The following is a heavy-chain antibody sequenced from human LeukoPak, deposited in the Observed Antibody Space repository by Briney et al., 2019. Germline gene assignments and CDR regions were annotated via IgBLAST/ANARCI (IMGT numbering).Heavy chain of an antibody. CDR2: IYPGDSDT. D-gene: IGHD1-1*01. Sequence: GESLKISCKGSGYSFTSYWIGWVRQMPGKGLEWMGIIYPGDSDTRYSPSFQGQVTISADKSISTAYLQWSSLKASDTAMYYCARGVWNDGGSYYYYGMDVWGQGTTVTVSS. CDR3: ARGVWNDGGSYYYYGMDV. CDR1: GYSFTSYW. V-gene: IGHV5-51*01. J-gene: IGHJ6*02.